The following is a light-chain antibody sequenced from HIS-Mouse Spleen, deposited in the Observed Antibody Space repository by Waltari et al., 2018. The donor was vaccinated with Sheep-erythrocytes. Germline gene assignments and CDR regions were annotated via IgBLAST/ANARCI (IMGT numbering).Light chain of an antibody. CDR3: SSYAGSNNWV. J-gene: IGLJ3*02. CDR1: SSDVGGYNY. V-gene: IGLV2-8*01. CDR2: EVS. Sequence: QSALTQPPSASGSPGQSVTIPCTGTSSDVGGYNYVSWYQQHPGKAPKPLSYEVSKRPSGVPDRFSGSKSGNTASLTVSGLQAEDEADYYCSSYAGSNNWVFGGGTKLTVL.